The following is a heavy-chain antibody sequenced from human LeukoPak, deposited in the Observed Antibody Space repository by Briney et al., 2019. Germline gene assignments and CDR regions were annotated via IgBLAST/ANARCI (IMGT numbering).Heavy chain of an antibody. CDR3: ASYRYKLAARGGMDV. V-gene: IGHV3-11*06. CDR1: GLIFCDYY. Sequence: KPGGSLRLSCAASGLIFCDYYMNWVRQAPGAGLEWISFICNSGAYKNYADSVKGRFTISRDNAKNSLYLQMNSLRVEDTGVYYCASYRYKLAARGGMDVWGNGTTVTVSS. D-gene: IGHD5-18*01. J-gene: IGHJ6*04. CDR2: ICNSGAYK.